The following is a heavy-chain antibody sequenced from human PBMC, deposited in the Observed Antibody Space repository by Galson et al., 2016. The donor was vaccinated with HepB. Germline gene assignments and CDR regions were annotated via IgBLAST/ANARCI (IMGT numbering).Heavy chain of an antibody. CDR1: GFTFNAHW. V-gene: IGHV3-7*01. CDR3: SREMTGSYFD. D-gene: IGHD3-10*01. CDR2: IRGDRIVS. Sequence: SLRLSCAASGFTFNAHWMNWVRQAPGKGLEWVANIRGDRIVSYYAESVRGRFTISRDNAKDSLYLQMNGLRVDETAVYYRSREMTGSYFDWGQGTLVTVSS. J-gene: IGHJ4*02.